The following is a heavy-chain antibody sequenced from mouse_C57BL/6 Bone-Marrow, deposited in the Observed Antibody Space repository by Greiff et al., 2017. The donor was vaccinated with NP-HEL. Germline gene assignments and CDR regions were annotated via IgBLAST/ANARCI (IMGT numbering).Heavy chain of an antibody. CDR1: GFTFSDYG. D-gene: IGHD1-1*01. CDR3: ARYYYGSSSNYAMDY. V-gene: IGHV5-15*01. J-gene: IGHJ4*01. CDR2: ISNLAYSI. Sequence: EVNVVESGGGLVQPGGSLKLSCAASGFTFSDYGMAWVRQAPRKGPEWVAFISNLAYSIYYADTVTGRFTLSRENDKHTQYLEMSSLWSEHTAMYYCARYYYGSSSNYAMDYWGQGTSVTVSA.